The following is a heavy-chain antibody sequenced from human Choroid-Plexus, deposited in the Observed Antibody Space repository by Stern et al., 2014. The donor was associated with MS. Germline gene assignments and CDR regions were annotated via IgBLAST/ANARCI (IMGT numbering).Heavy chain of an antibody. J-gene: IGHJ5*02. D-gene: IGHD2/OR15-2a*01. CDR2: VSYDGSNK. CDR3: AKDRQYFTYFFDH. Sequence: QVQLVQSGGGVVQPGRPLRLSCVASGFTFGSCAMHWVRQAPGKGREWVAGVSYDGSNKYYADSVKGRFTISRDNSQNTLYMQMSSLRPEDTAVYYCAKDRQYFTYFFDHWGQGSLVTVSS. CDR1: GFTFGSCA. V-gene: IGHV3-30*18.